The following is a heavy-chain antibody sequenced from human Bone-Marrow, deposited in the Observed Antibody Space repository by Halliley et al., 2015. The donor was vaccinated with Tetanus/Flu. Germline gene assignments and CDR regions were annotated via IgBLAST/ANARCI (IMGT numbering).Heavy chain of an antibody. V-gene: IGHV3-13*01. D-gene: IGHD2-2*01. CDR2: IGFTGDT. CDR3: ARGGTSSNGDDGDWFDP. J-gene: IGHJ5*02. Sequence: SSIGFTGDTYYADSVKGRFIISREDAKNSFQLQMNSLRHEDRAVYYCARGGTSSNGDDGDWFDPWGQGTLVTVSS.